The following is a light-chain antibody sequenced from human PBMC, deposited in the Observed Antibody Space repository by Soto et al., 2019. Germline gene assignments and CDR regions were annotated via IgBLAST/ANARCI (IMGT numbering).Light chain of an antibody. Sequence: SALTQPASVSGSPGQSITISCTGASSDIGDYNYVSWYQQHPGKAPKLIISEVTNRPSGVSNRFSGSKSGNTASLTISGLQAEDEADYYCCSYVGGYSYVFGIGTKVTVL. CDR2: EVT. J-gene: IGLJ1*01. CDR3: CSYVGGYSYV. CDR1: SSDIGDYNY. V-gene: IGLV2-14*01.